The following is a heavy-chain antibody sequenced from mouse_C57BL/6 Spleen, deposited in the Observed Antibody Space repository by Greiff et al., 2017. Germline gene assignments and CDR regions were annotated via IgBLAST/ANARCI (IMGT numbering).Heavy chain of an antibody. CDR2: INPGSGGT. Sequence: QVQLKQSGAELVRPGTSVQVSCKASGYAFTNYLIEWVKQRPGQGLEWIGVINPGSGGTNYNEKFKGKAPLTADQSSSTAYMQLSSLTSEDSAVYCCARKGNWDRFAYGGQGTLVTVSA. D-gene: IGHD4-1*01. CDR3: ARKGNWDRFAY. J-gene: IGHJ3*01. V-gene: IGHV1-54*01. CDR1: GYAFTNYL.